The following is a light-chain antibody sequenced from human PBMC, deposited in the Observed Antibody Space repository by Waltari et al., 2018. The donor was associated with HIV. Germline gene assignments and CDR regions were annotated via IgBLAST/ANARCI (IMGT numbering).Light chain of an antibody. CDR2: EGT. V-gene: IGLV2-8*01. CDR3: SSYAGSNTYV. CDR1: SSDVGGYNY. Sequence: QSALTQPPSASGSPGQSVTISCTGTSSDVGGYNYVSWYQQHPGKAPRLMIYEGTTRPSGVPDRFFGSKSGNTASLTVSGLQGDDEADYYCSSYAGSNTYVFGTGTKVTVL. J-gene: IGLJ1*01.